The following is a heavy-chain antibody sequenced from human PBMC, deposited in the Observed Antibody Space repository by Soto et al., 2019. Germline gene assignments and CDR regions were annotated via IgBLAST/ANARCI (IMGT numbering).Heavy chain of an antibody. CDR3: AGRFASTYSSRPFDV. CDR2: VKSDGTTA. J-gene: IGHJ4*02. V-gene: IGHV3-74*01. CDR1: GFAFTSYW. Sequence: GSLRLSCEASGFAFTSYWMHWVRQAPGKGLVWVAGVKSDGTTATYADSVRGRFTISRDNAKNTLYLQMNSLSAEDTAVYYCAGRFASTYSSRPFDVWGQGTQVSVSS. D-gene: IGHD2-15*01.